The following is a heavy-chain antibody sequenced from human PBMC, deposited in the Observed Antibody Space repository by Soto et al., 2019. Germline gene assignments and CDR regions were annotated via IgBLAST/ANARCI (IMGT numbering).Heavy chain of an antibody. CDR3: ARDFTAVVPAAMVWFDA. V-gene: IGHV1-18*04. D-gene: IGHD2-2*01. J-gene: IGHJ5*02. CDR2: ISAYNGNT. Sequence: VKVSCKASGYTFTSYGISWVRQAPGQGLEWMGWISAYNGNTNYAQKLQGRVTMTTDTSTSTAYMELRSLRSDDTAVYYCARDFTAVVPAAMVWFDAWGEVTLVHVS. CDR1: GYTFTSYG.